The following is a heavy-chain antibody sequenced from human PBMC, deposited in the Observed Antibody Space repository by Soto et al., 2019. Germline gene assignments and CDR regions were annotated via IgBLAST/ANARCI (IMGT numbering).Heavy chain of an antibody. J-gene: IGHJ3*02. V-gene: IGHV3-48*01. CDR2: ISSSSSTI. D-gene: IGHD2-15*01. CDR1: GFTFSSYS. CDR3: ARDEDIVVVVAANPGAFDI. Sequence: GGSLRLSCAASGFTFSSYSMNWVRQAPGKGLEWVSYISSSSSTIYYADSVKGRFTISRDNAKNSLYLQMNSLRAEDTAVYYCARDEDIVVVVAANPGAFDIWGQGTMVTVSS.